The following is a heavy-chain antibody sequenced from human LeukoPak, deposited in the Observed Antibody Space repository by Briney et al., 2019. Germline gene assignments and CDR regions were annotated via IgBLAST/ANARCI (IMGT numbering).Heavy chain of an antibody. CDR1: GYTFTGYY. CDR3: ARSLRGSSGYSGAFDI. CDR2: INPNSGWT. V-gene: IGHV1-2*02. J-gene: IGHJ3*02. D-gene: IGHD6-19*01. Sequence: ASVKASCKASGYTFTGYYMHWVRQAPGQGLEWMGWINPNSGWTNYAQKFQGGVTMTRDTSISTAYMELSRLRSDDTAVYYCARSLRGSSGYSGAFDIWGQGTMVTVSS.